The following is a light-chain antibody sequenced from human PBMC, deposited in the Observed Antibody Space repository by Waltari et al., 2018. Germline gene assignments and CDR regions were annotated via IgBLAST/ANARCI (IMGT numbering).Light chain of an antibody. CDR2: DVS. CDR3: SSYTSSSTLV. Sequence: QSALTQPASVSGSPGQSITISCTGTSSDGGGYNYVSWYQQHPGTAPKLMIYDVSNRPSGVSNRFSGSKSGNTASLTISGLQAEDEADYYCSSYTSSSTLVFGGGTKLTVL. V-gene: IGLV2-14*01. CDR1: SSDGGGYNY. J-gene: IGLJ2*01.